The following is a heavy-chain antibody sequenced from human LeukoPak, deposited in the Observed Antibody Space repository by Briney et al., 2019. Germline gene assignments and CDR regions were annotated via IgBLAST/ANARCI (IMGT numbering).Heavy chain of an antibody. CDR3: ARINYCSSTSCYGYYFDY. J-gene: IGHJ4*02. D-gene: IGHD2-2*01. V-gene: IGHV4-59*01. CDR1: GGSISSYY. Sequence: KTSETLSLTCTVSGGSISSYYWSWIRQPPGKGLEWIGYIYYSGSTNYNPSLKSRVTISVDTSKNQFSLKLSSVTAADTAVYYCARINYCSSTSCYGYYFDYWGQGTLVTVSS. CDR2: IYYSGST.